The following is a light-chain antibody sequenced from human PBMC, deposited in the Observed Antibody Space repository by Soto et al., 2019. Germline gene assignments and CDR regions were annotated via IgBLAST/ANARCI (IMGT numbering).Light chain of an antibody. J-gene: IGKJ1*01. V-gene: IGKV3-20*01. CDR2: DAS. Sequence: ETVLTQSAGTLSLSPGDRASLSCRAGQSVSSSYLAWYQQKPGQAPRLLIYDASRRATGIPDRFSGSGSGTDFTLTISRLEPEDFAVYYCQQYGSTPRTFGQGTKVDIK. CDR1: QSVSSSY. CDR3: QQYGSTPRT.